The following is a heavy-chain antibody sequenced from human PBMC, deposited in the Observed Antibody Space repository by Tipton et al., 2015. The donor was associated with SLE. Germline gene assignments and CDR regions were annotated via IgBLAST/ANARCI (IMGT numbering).Heavy chain of an antibody. V-gene: IGHV3-11*01. D-gene: IGHD4-17*01. CDR1: GFTFSSYW. Sequence: SLRLSCAASGFTFSSYWMSWVRQAPGKGLEWVSYISSSGSTIYYADSVKGRFTISRDNAKNSLYLQMNSLKTEDTAVYYCTRGLDYGDFYYYYGMDVWGQGTTVTVSS. CDR3: TRGLDYGDFYYYYGMDV. J-gene: IGHJ6*02. CDR2: ISSSGSTI.